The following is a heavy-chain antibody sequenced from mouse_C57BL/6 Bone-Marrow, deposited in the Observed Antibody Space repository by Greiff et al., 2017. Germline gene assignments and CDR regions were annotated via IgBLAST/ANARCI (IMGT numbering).Heavy chain of an antibody. D-gene: IGHD2-10*02. CDR3: ARCMASYYFDY. J-gene: IGHJ2*01. Sequence: QVQLQQSGPELVKPGASVKISCKASGYAFSSSWMNWVKQRPGKGLEWIGRIYPGDGDTTYNGKFKGKATLTADKSSSTAYMQLSSLTSEDSAVYFCARCMASYYFDYWGQGTTLTVSS. V-gene: IGHV1-82*01. CDR1: GYAFSSSW. CDR2: IYPGDGDT.